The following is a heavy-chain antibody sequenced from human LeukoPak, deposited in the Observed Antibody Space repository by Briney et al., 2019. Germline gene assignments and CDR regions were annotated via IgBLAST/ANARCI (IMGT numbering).Heavy chain of an antibody. V-gene: IGHV3-53*05. J-gene: IGHJ5*02. CDR1: GFTVSSNY. Sequence: GGSLRLSCAASGFTVSSNYMSWVRQAPGKGLEWVSVIYSGGSTYYADSVKGRFTISRDNSKNTLYLQMNSLRAEDTAVYYCARDPHKYSSGWYNWFDPWGQGTLVTVSS. D-gene: IGHD6-19*01. CDR3: ARDPHKYSSGWYNWFDP. CDR2: IYSGGST.